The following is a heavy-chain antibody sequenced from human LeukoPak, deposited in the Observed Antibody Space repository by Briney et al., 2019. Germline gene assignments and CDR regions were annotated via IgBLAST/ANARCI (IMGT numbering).Heavy chain of an antibody. CDR3: ARYCSSNSCPSSAYYGMDV. J-gene: IGHJ6*02. CDR1: GFTFSSYA. V-gene: IGHV3-23*01. D-gene: IGHD2-2*01. Sequence: GGSLGLSCAASGFTFSSYAMSWVRQAPGKGLEWVSAISGSGGTTYYADSAKGRFTISRDNSKNTLYLQMNSLRAEDTALYYCARYCSSNSCPSSAYYGMDVWGQGTTVTVSS. CDR2: ISGSGGTT.